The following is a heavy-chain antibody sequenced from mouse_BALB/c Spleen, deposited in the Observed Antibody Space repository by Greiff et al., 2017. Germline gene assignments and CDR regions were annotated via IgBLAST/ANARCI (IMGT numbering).Heavy chain of an antibody. Sequence: QVQLQQPGAELVRPGASVSLSCKASGYSFTSYWMNWVQQRPGQGLEWIGMIHPSDSATRLNQKFKDKATLTVDKSSSTAYMQLSSPTSEDSAVYYCARGGAYYFDYWGQGTTLTVAS. CDR3: ARGGAYYFDY. V-gene: IGHV1-61*01. J-gene: IGHJ2*01. CDR1: GYSFTSYW. CDR2: IHPSDSAT.